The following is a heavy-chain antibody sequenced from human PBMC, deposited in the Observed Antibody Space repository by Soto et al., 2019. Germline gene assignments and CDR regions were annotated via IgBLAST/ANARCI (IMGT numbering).Heavy chain of an antibody. Sequence: QVPLVESGGGVVQPGRSLRLSCAASGFTFSSYAMHWVRQAPGKGLEWVAVISYDGSNKYYADSVKGRFTISRDNSKNTLYLQMNSLRAEDTAVYYCARESGSGWHGRTYFDYWGQGTLVTVSS. D-gene: IGHD6-19*01. J-gene: IGHJ4*02. CDR3: ARESGSGWHGRTYFDY. CDR1: GFTFSSYA. CDR2: ISYDGSNK. V-gene: IGHV3-30-3*01.